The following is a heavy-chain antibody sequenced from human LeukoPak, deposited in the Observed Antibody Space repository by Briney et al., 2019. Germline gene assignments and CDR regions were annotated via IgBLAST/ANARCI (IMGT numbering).Heavy chain of an antibody. Sequence: GGSLRLSCAASGFTFSNYAMSWVRQAPGKGLEWIGRITSKTSGGTPLYPAPVKDRFTISRDDSKDTLYLQINSLQTEDTAVYYCTTGNWGSFSYWGQGTLVTVSS. CDR2: ITSKTSGGTP. CDR3: TTGNWGSFSY. D-gene: IGHD7-27*01. J-gene: IGHJ4*02. CDR1: GFTFSNYA. V-gene: IGHV3-15*01.